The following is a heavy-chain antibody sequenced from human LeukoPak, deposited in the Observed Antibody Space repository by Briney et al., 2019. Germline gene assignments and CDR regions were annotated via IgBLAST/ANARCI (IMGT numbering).Heavy chain of an antibody. J-gene: IGHJ4*02. Sequence: GSLILSCAAAGFTFSSYDMSWVRQAPGKGLEWIGEINHSGSTNYNPSLKSRVTISVDTSKNQFSLRLTSVTAAAPAVYYCARNRGVGAPNCHYWGQGTLVTVFS. CDR1: GFTFSSYD. CDR2: INHSGST. CDR3: ARNRGVGAPNCHY. V-gene: IGHV4-34*01. D-gene: IGHD1-26*01.